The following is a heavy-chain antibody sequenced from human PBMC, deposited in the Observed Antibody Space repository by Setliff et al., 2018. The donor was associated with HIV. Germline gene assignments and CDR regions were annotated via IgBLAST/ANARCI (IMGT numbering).Heavy chain of an antibody. J-gene: IGHJ1*01. V-gene: IGHV4-38-2*01. CDR3: ATQGLTVPIPGGYFQH. Sequence: SETLSLTCGISDYSITSGYYWGWIRQPPGKGLEWIGSIYRSGSTYDNPSLKSRVTISSDTSKNQFSLILTSVTAADTAVYYCATQGLTVPIPGGYFQHWGPGILVTVSS. D-gene: IGHD2-21*02. CDR2: IYRSGST. CDR1: DYSITSGYY.